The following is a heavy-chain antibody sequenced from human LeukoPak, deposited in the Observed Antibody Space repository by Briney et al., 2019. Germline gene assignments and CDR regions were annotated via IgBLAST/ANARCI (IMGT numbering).Heavy chain of an antibody. CDR2: IYYSGST. J-gene: IGHJ4*02. Sequence: PSETLSLTCTVSGGSISSYYWSWIRQPPGKGLEWIGYIYYSGSTNYNSSFKSRVTISIDTSKNQFSLRLSSVTAADTAVYYCARGASAFDYWGQGTLVTVSS. V-gene: IGHV4-59*01. CDR1: GGSISSYY. CDR3: ARGASAFDY.